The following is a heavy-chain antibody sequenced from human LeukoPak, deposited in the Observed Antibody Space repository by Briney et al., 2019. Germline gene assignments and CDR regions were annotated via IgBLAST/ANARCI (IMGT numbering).Heavy chain of an antibody. CDR1: GFTFSNYA. CDR3: AKDYASDMATAPFDY. V-gene: IGHV3-23*01. D-gene: IGHD5-24*01. Sequence: PGGSLRLSCAASGFTFSNYAMSWVRQAPGKGLEWVSVISGSGGSTYYADSVKGRFTISRDNSKNTPYLQMNSLRAEDTAVYYCAKDYASDMATAPFDYWGQGTLVTVSS. J-gene: IGHJ4*02. CDR2: ISGSGGST.